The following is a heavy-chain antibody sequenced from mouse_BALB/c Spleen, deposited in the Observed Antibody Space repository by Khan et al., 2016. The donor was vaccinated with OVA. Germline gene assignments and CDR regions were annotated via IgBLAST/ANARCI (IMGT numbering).Heavy chain of an antibody. CDR1: GYAFTNYG. D-gene: IGHD2-1*01. CDR3: ARSCNSYALDY. Sequence: QIQLVQSGPELKKPGETVRISCKASGYAFTNYGVNWVKQAPGKGLKCMGWINTYTGKPTYPDDFKGRFAFSLETSASTAYLQINNLKNEDTAKYFCARSCNSYALDYWGQGTSVTVSS. V-gene: IGHV9-3-1*01. CDR2: INTYTGKP. J-gene: IGHJ4*01.